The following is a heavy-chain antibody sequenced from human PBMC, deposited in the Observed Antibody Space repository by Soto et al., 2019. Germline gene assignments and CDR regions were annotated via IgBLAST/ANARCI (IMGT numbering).Heavy chain of an antibody. J-gene: IGHJ3*02. Sequence: ASVKVSCKASGYTFTGYYMHWVRQAPGQGLEWMGWINPNSGGTNYAQKFQGWVTMTRDTSISTAYMEPSRLRSDDTAVYYCAIEVIAARPVDSSAFDIWGQGTMVTVSS. CDR1: GYTFTGYY. CDR2: INPNSGGT. D-gene: IGHD6-6*01. CDR3: AIEVIAARPVDSSAFDI. V-gene: IGHV1-2*04.